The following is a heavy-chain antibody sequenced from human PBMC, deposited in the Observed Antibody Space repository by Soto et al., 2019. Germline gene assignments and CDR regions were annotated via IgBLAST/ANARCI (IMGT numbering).Heavy chain of an antibody. V-gene: IGHV3-30-3*01. CDR1: GFNFSSYA. J-gene: IGHJ4*02. D-gene: IGHD3-16*02. CDR2: ISYDGNKK. CDR3: GREVEAGVSYRHDCIDD. Sequence: QVQLVESGGGVVQPGRSLRLSCAASGFNFSSYAMHWVRQAPGKGPEWVAVISYDGNKKYYADSVKGRFTISRDNSRKSLYVPLNRRRAEDTAGFLWGREVEAGVSYRHDCIDDCGQGTLGNFS.